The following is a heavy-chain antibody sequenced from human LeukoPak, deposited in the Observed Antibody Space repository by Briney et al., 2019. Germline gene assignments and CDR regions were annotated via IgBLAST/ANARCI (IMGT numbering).Heavy chain of an antibody. CDR1: GGSISSYY. CDR2: IYTNGST. Sequence: SETLSLTCTVSGGSISSYYWSWIRQPAGKGLEWIGRIYTNGSTNYNPSLKSRVTMSVDTSKNQFSLKLSSVTAADTAVYYCARDLSICSGGSCYRNWFDPWGQGTLVTVSS. CDR3: ARDLSICSGGSCYRNWFDP. D-gene: IGHD2-15*01. J-gene: IGHJ5*02. V-gene: IGHV4-4*07.